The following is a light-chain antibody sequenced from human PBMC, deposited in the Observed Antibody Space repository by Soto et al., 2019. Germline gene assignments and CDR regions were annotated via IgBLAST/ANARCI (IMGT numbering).Light chain of an antibody. J-gene: IGLJ3*02. CDR1: KIGNKD. Sequence: SYELTQPPSVSVAPGETARIPCGGDKIGNKDVHWYQQRPGQAPVLVIYHDSDRPSGIPERFSGSNSGNTATLTISRVEAGDEADYYCQVWDSSSDHRGVFGGGTQLTVL. CDR2: HDS. V-gene: IGLV3-21*04. CDR3: QVWDSSSDHRGV.